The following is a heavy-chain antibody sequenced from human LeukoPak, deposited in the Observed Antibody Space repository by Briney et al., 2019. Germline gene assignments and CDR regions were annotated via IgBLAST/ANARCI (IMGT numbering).Heavy chain of an antibody. D-gene: IGHD6-6*01. CDR2: VYYTGST. Sequence: PSETLSLTCTVSGGSISTTYNFWGWIRQPPGKGLEWIGSVYYTGSTYYNPSLKSRVTMSLDLSKNQFSLNLNSVTAADTAVYYCARGLRQLVRSWHYWGQGTLVTVSS. J-gene: IGHJ4*02. CDR1: GGSISTTYNF. V-gene: IGHV4-39*07. CDR3: ARGLRQLVRSWHY.